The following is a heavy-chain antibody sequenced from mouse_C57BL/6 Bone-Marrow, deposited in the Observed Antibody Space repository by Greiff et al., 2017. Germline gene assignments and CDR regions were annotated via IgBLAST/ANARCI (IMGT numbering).Heavy chain of an antibody. Sequence: QVQLQQSGAELARPGASVKLSCKASGYTFTSYGISWVKQRTGQGLEWIGEIYPRSGNTYYNEKFKGKATLTADKSSSTAYMELRSLTSEDSAGYFCGRGGYGSTAWFAYWGQGTLVTVSA. J-gene: IGHJ3*01. D-gene: IGHD1-1*01. V-gene: IGHV1-81*01. CDR2: IYPRSGNT. CDR1: GYTFTSYG. CDR3: GRGGYGSTAWFAY.